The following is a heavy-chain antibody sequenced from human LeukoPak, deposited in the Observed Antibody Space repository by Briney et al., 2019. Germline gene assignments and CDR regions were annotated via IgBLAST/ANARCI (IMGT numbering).Heavy chain of an antibody. CDR1: GFTFSSYG. V-gene: IGHV3-33*01. J-gene: IGHJ4*02. D-gene: IGHD3-22*01. Sequence: AGGSLRLSCAASGFTFSSYGMHWVRQAPGKGLEWVAVIWYDGSNKYYADSVKGRFTISRDNSKNTLYLQMNSLRAEDTAVYYCARGSLYYYDSSGLDYWGQGTLVTVSS. CDR2: IWYDGSNK. CDR3: ARGSLYYYDSSGLDY.